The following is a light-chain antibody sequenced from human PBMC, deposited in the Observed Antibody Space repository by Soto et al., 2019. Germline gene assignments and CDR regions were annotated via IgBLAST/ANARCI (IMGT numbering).Light chain of an antibody. J-gene: IGLJ2*01. Sequence: QSVLTQPASVSGCPGQSITISCTGTSSDVGGYDYVSWYQQHPGKAPKLMIYDVSNRPSGVSNRFSGSKSGNTASLTISGLQAEDEADYYCSSYTSSNTLVVFGGGTQLTVL. CDR2: DVS. CDR1: SSDVGGYDY. V-gene: IGLV2-14*03. CDR3: SSYTSSNTLVV.